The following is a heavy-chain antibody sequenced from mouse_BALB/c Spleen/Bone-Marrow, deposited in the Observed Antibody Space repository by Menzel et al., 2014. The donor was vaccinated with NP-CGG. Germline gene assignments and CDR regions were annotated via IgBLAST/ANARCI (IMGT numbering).Heavy chain of an antibody. Sequence: QAQLQQSGAELARPGASVKLSCKASGYTFTSYWMQWVKQRPGQGLEWIGAIYPGDGDTRYTQKSKGKATLTADKSSSTAYMQLSSLASEDSAVYYCARRDYGIRENYYAMDYWGQGTSVTVSS. CDR2: IYPGDGDT. J-gene: IGHJ4*01. V-gene: IGHV1-87*01. CDR1: GYTFTSYW. D-gene: IGHD1-2*01. CDR3: ARRDYGIRENYYAMDY.